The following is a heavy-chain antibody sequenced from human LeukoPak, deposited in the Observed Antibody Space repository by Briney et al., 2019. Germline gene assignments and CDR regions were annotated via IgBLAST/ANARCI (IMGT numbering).Heavy chain of an antibody. V-gene: IGHV1-18*01. J-gene: IGHJ4*02. D-gene: IGHD6-19*01. CDR3: ASGIAVAGATGARGFDY. CDR2: ISAYNGNT. CDR1: GGTFSSYA. Sequence: GASVKVSCKASGGTFSSYAISWVRQAPGQGLEWMGWISAYNGNTNYAQKLQGRVTMTTDTSTSTAYMELRSLRSDDTAVYYCASGIAVAGATGARGFDYWGQGTLVTVSS.